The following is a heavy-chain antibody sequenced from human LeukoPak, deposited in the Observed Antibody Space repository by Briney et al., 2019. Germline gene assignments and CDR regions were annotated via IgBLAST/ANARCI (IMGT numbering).Heavy chain of an antibody. D-gene: IGHD3-3*01. CDR3: ASGLAHSDFWSGKYYFDY. CDR1: GFTFSSYW. CDR2: IKQDGSEK. Sequence: GGSLRLSCAASGFTFSSYWMSWVRQAPGKGLEWVANIKQDGSEKYYVDSVKGRFTISRDNAKNSLYLQMNSLRAEDTAVYYCASGLAHSDFWSGKYYFDYWGQGTLVTVSS. J-gene: IGHJ4*02. V-gene: IGHV3-7*01.